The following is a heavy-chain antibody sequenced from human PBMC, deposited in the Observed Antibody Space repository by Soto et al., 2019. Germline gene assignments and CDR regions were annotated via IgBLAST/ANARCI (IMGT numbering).Heavy chain of an antibody. D-gene: IGHD6-13*01. CDR2: ISDNSNYR. V-gene: IGHV3-11*05. Sequence: QVQLVESGGGLVKPGGSLRLSCAVSGFTFSDYYMSWIRQAPGKGLEWVSSISDNSNYRNYADSVKGRFTISRDNAKNSLYLQMHSLRVEDTAVYYCARDGYRAMAGEYGLDVWGQGTTVTVSS. J-gene: IGHJ6*02. CDR3: ARDGYRAMAGEYGLDV. CDR1: GFTFSDYY.